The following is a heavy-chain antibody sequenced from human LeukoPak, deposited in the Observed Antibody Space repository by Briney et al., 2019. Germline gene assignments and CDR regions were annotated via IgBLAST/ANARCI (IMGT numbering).Heavy chain of an antibody. Sequence: PGGSLRLSCAASEFTFSSYGMHWVRQAPGKGLEWVAVISYDGSNQYYADTVKGRFTISRDNSKNTLCLQMNSLRAEDTAVYYCAKDRLGALYYYDSSGYYRFDYWGQGTLVTVSS. J-gene: IGHJ4*01. D-gene: IGHD3-22*01. CDR3: AKDRLGALYYYDSSGYYRFDY. CDR1: EFTFSSYG. CDR2: ISYDGSNQ. V-gene: IGHV3-30*18.